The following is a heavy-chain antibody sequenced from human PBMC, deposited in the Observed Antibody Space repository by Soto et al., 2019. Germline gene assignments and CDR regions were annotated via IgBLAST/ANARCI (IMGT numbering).Heavy chain of an antibody. V-gene: IGHV4-34*01. CDR2: ISHNGST. CDR1: GGSFSGYC. J-gene: IGHJ4*02. D-gene: IGHD6-13*01. CDR3: ARGRRGYTNTWYVD. Sequence: KASETLSLTCAVYGGSFSGYCWTWIRQPPGKGLEWIGEISHNGSTSYNPSLKSRVTMSVDTSKNHFSLKLTSVTAADTAVYHCARGRRGYTNTWYVDWGQGTLVTVSS.